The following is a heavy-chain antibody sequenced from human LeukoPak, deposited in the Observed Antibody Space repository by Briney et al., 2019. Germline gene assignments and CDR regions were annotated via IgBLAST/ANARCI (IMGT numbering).Heavy chain of an antibody. CDR2: IKQDGSQR. V-gene: IGHV3-7*01. J-gene: IGHJ4*02. CDR3: ARRGGSSSRRSPIDY. CDR1: GFTFSSYW. D-gene: IGHD6-6*01. Sequence: GGSLRLSCAASGFTFSSYWMTWVRQAPGKGPEWVANIKQDGSQRYYVDSVRGRFTISRDNAKNSLFLQMNGLRAEDTAAYYCARRGGSSSRRSPIDYWGQGTLVTVSS.